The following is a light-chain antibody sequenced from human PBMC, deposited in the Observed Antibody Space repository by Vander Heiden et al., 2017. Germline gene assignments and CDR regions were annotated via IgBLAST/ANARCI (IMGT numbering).Light chain of an antibody. CDR1: QSVLYSSNNKNY. J-gene: IGKJ2*01. CDR3: QQYYSTPPT. CDR2: WAS. V-gene: IGKV4-1*01. Sequence: DLVMTQSPDSLPVSLCERATINCKSSQSVLYSSNNKNYLAWYQQKPGQPPKLLIYWASTRESGVPDRFSGSGSGTDFTLTISSLQAEDVAVYYCQQYYSTPPTFGQGTKLEIK.